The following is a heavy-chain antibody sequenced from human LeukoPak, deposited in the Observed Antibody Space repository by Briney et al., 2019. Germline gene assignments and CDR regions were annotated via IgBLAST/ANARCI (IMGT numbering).Heavy chain of an antibody. Sequence: RASVTVSFKSSGYTFTNYGMSWVRQAPGQGLEWMGWISAYNGNTKYAQKLQGRVTMTTDTSTSTAYMELRSLRSDDTAVYYCARDINYYYDSSGYYDYFDYWGQGTLVTVSS. CDR2: ISAYNGNT. CDR1: GYTFTNYG. V-gene: IGHV1-18*01. CDR3: ARDINYYYDSSGYYDYFDY. J-gene: IGHJ4*02. D-gene: IGHD3-22*01.